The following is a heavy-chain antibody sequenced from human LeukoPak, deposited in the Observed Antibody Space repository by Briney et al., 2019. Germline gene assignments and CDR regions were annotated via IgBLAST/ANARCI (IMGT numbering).Heavy chain of an antibody. CDR1: GFSFDEFG. V-gene: IGHV3-20*04. CDR3: ATDSQRSRWLPLDY. CDR2: INWNGGRT. D-gene: IGHD6-19*01. Sequence: AGGSLRLSCAASGFSFDEFGMSWVRQPPGKGLEWVSGINWNGGRTGYADSVKGRFTIYRDNAKNSLYLQMNSLRAEDTALYYCATDSQRSRWLPLDYWGQGTLVTVSS. J-gene: IGHJ4*02.